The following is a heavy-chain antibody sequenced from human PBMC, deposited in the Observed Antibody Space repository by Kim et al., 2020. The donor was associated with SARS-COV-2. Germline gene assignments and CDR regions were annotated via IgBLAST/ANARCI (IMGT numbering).Heavy chain of an antibody. CDR2: IDTNTGNP. V-gene: IGHV7-4-1*02. J-gene: IGHJ4*02. CDR1: GNTFTKYA. Sequence: ASVKVSCKAFGNTFTKYAINWVRQAPGQGLDWMGWIDTNTGNPTHAQGFTGRFVFSFDSSVRTAYLQISGLKPEDTAIYFCARGDTRDYWGQGTLVTVSS. CDR3: ARGDTRDY.